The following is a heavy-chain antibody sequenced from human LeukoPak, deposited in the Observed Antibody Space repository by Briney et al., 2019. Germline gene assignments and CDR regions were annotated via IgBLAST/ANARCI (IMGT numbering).Heavy chain of an antibody. D-gene: IGHD5-12*01. Sequence: ASVKVSCTASGHTFTSYGISWVRQAPGQWLEWMGWISAYNGNTNYAQKLQGRVTMTTDTSTSTAYMELRSLRSDDTAVYYCARDHEGGYDPLFDYWGQGTLVTVSS. CDR2: ISAYNGNT. CDR3: ARDHEGGYDPLFDY. V-gene: IGHV1-18*01. CDR1: GHTFTSYG. J-gene: IGHJ4*02.